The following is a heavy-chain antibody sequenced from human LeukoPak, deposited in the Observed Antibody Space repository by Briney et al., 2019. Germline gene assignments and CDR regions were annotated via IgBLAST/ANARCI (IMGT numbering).Heavy chain of an antibody. CDR2: ISNDGSNK. D-gene: IGHD6-19*01. CDR3: AKTSSGWYFQRTKSYMDV. J-gene: IGHJ6*03. V-gene: IGHV3-30*18. CDR1: GFIVSRYG. Sequence: GGSLRLSCAASGFIVSRYGMYWVRQAPGKGLEWVSVISNDGSNKYYADSVKGRFSISRDNSKNTLYLQMNSLRAEDTAVYYCAKTSSGWYFQRTKSYMDVWGKGTTVTVSS.